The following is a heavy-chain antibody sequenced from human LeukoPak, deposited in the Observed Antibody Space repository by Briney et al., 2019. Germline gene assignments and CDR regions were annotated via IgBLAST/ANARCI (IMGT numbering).Heavy chain of an antibody. V-gene: IGHV3-23*01. CDR2: ISGSGGST. D-gene: IGHD2-2*01. Sequence: GGSLRLSCAASGFTFSSYAMSWVRQAPGKGLEWVSAISGSGGSTYYADSVKGRFTISRDNSKNTLYLQMNSLRAEDTAVYYCASGGGVGYCSSTSCYMDVWGKGTTVTVSS. CDR1: GFTFSSYA. CDR3: ASGGGVGYCSSTSCYMDV. J-gene: IGHJ6*03.